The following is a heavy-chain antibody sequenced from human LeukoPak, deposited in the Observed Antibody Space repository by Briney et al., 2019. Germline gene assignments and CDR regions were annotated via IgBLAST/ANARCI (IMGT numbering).Heavy chain of an antibody. V-gene: IGHV1-69*05. Sequence: SVKVSCKASGGTFSSHGLSLVRQAPGQGLEWMGGIIPIFGTTNYAQNFQGRVTITMDESTSTAYMELSSLRADDTAVYYCARRWPHSSGYYLFDYWGQGTLVTVSS. D-gene: IGHD3-22*01. CDR3: ARRWPHSSGYYLFDY. CDR1: GGTFSSHG. J-gene: IGHJ4*02. CDR2: IIPIFGTT.